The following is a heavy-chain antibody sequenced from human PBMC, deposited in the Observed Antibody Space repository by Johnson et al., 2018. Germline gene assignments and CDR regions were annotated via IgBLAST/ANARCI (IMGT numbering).Heavy chain of an antibody. CDR2: LSFDGRNK. Sequence: QVQLVQSGGGVVQPGRSLRLSCAASGFRFSDYGIHWVRQSPGKGLEWVAVLSFDGRNKYYTDSVQGRFTISRADSKNTPFLHMNRLRAEDTAVYYCAKEGSSSSVYNYYGMDVWGQGTTVTVSS. CDR1: GFRFSDYG. D-gene: IGHD6-6*01. CDR3: AKEGSSSSVYNYYGMDV. V-gene: IGHV3-30*18. J-gene: IGHJ6*02.